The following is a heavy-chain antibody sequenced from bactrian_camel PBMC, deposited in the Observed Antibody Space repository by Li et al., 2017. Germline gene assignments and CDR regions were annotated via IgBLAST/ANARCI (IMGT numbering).Heavy chain of an antibody. CDR2: IATGSGNT. V-gene: IGHV3S1*01. Sequence: QLVESGGSLVQPGGSLRLSCRYNHRGNCMGWFRQAPGKEREGVARIATGSGNTYYADSVKGRFRISQDNGKNTVYLQMNNLKPEDTGMYYCAAEPKRDVTFPALSDDDYYFWGQGTQVTVS. D-gene: IGHD3*01. J-gene: IGHJ4*01. CDR3: AAEPKRDVTFPALSDDDYYF. CDR1: YNHRGNC.